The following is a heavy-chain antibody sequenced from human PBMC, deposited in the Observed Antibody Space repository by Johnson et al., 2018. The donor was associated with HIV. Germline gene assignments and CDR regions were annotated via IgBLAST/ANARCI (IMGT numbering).Heavy chain of an antibody. Sequence: VQPVESGGGVVRPGGPLRLSCAASGFTFADQGMRRVRQAPGKGLDWASGINWFGGSTGYADSVKGRCTLGRDNAKNSRYLQMNSLRAEDTALYYCARARLMTYYYDSRSTRSDAFDIWGQGTMVTVSS. CDR2: INWFGGST. CDR1: GFTFADQG. J-gene: IGHJ3*02. D-gene: IGHD3-22*01. CDR3: ARARLMTYYYDSRSTRSDAFDI. V-gene: IGHV3-20*04.